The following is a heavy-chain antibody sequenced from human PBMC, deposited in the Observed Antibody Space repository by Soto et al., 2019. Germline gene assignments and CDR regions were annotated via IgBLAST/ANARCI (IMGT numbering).Heavy chain of an antibody. CDR1: GYTFTSYD. Sequence: QVQLVQSGAEVKKPGASVKVSCKASGYTFTSYDINWVRQATGQGLEWMGWMNPNSGNTGYAQKFQGRVTMTRNTSISTAYMELSSLRSEDTAVYYCARVGYCSGGSCPRYYYYYGMDVWGQGTTVTVSS. V-gene: IGHV1-8*01. J-gene: IGHJ6*02. CDR2: MNPNSGNT. D-gene: IGHD2-15*01. CDR3: ARVGYCSGGSCPRYYYYYGMDV.